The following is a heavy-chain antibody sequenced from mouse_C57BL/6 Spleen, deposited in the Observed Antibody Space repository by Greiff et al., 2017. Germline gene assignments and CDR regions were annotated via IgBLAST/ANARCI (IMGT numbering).Heavy chain of an antibody. J-gene: IGHJ3*01. CDR3: ANWEFAY. V-gene: IGHV1-76*01. Sequence: VQLQESGAELVRPGASVKLSCKASGYTFTDYYINWVKQRPGQGLEWIARIYPGSGNTYYNEKFKGKATLTAEKSSSTAYMQLSSLTSEDSAVYFCANWEFAYWGQGTLVTVSA. CDR2: IYPGSGNT. CDR1: GYTFTDYY. D-gene: IGHD4-1*01.